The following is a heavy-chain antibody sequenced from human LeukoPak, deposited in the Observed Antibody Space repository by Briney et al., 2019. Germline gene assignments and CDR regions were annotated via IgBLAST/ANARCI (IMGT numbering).Heavy chain of an antibody. J-gene: IGHJ4*02. Sequence: GGSLRLSCAASGFTFSIYAMSWVRQPPGKGLEWVSGISGSGTSTYYADSVKGRFTISRDNSKNTLYLQMNSLRAEDTAVYYCAKLDVASGWYRGSDYWGQGTLVTVSS. CDR3: AKLDVASGWYRGSDY. CDR1: GFTFSIYA. D-gene: IGHD6-19*01. V-gene: IGHV3-23*01. CDR2: ISGSGTST.